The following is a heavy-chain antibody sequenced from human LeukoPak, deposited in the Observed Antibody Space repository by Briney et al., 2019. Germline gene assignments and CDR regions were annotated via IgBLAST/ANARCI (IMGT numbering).Heavy chain of an antibody. CDR3: AKDLRRYSGSPYYYYYMDV. CDR2: VRYDGSNK. V-gene: IGHV3-30*02. D-gene: IGHD1-26*01. J-gene: IGHJ6*03. CDR1: GFTFSSYG. Sequence: GGTLRLSCAASGFTFSSYGMHWVRQAPGKGLERVAFVRYDGSNKYYADSVKGRFTISRDNSKNTLYLQMNSLRAEDTAVYYCAKDLRRYSGSPYYYYYMDVWGKGTTVTISS.